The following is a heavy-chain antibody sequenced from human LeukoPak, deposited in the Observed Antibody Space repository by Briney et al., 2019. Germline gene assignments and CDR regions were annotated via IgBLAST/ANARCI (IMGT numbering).Heavy chain of an antibody. J-gene: IGHJ5*02. CDR3: AREEIRSWFDP. CDR1: GASISSSNW. V-gene: IGHV4-4*02. Sequence: SGTLSLTCAVSGASISSSNWWSWIRQPPGKGLEWIGYIYYSGSTNYNPPLKSRVTISVDTSKNQFSLKLSSVTAADTAVYYCAREEIRSWFDPWGQGTLVTVSS. D-gene: IGHD5-24*01. CDR2: IYYSGST.